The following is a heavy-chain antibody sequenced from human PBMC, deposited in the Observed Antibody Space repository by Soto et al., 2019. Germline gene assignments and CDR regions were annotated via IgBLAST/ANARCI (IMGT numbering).Heavy chain of an antibody. D-gene: IGHD2-2*01. CDR2: ISGSGGST. J-gene: IGHJ4*02. V-gene: IGHV3-23*01. Sequence: SLRLSCAASGFTFSSYAMSWVRQASGKGLEWVSAISGSGGSTYYADSVKGRFTIFRDNSKNTLYLQMNSLRAEDTAVYYCAKARGSSTPAPGSYWGQGTLVTVSS. CDR1: GFTFSSYA. CDR3: AKARGSSTPAPGSY.